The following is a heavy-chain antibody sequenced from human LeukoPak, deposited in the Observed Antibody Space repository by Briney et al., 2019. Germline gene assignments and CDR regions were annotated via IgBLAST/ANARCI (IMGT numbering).Heavy chain of an antibody. CDR2: MQSTGNS. J-gene: IGHJ6*03. V-gene: IGHV4-59*12. D-gene: IGHD2-15*01. Sequence: NPSETVSLTCSVSGDSISTYHWNWIRKPPGKGLEWIGYMQSTGNSKYNPSLKSRVTISVDTSKNQFSLKLSSVTAADTAVYYCARGLQVVVAATRDPYYYYYYMDVWGKGTTVTVSS. CDR1: GDSISTYH. CDR3: ARGLQVVVAATRDPYYYYYYMDV.